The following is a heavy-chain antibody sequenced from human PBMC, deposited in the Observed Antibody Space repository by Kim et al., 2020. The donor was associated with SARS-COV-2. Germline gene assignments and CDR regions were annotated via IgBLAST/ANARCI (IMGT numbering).Heavy chain of an antibody. CDR2: IYPGDSDT. CDR3: ACGYSGYDGMIPFDY. J-gene: IGHJ4*02. CDR1: GYSFTSYW. V-gene: IGHV5-51*01. Sequence: GESLKISCKGSGYSFTSYWIGWVRQMPGKGLEWMGIIYPGDSDTRYSPSFQGQVTISADKSISTAYLQWSSLKASDTAMYYCACGYSGYDGMIPFDYWGQGTLVTVSS. D-gene: IGHD5-12*01.